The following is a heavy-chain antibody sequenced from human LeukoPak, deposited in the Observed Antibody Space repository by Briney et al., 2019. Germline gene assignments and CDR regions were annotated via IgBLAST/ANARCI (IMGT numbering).Heavy chain of an antibody. V-gene: IGHV3-23*01. J-gene: IGHJ4*02. CDR1: GFTFSSYA. Sequence: GGSLRLSCAASGFTFSSYAMSWVRQAPGKGLEWVSAISGSGGSTYYADSVKGRFTISRDNFKNTLYLQMNSLRAEDTAVYYCAKAVPYSSSWYVDYWGQGTLVTVSS. CDR2: ISGSGGST. CDR3: AKAVPYSSSWYVDY. D-gene: IGHD6-13*01.